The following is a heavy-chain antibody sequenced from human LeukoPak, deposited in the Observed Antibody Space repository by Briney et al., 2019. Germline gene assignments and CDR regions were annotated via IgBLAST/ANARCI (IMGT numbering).Heavy chain of an antibody. CDR1: GFTVSGNY. Sequence: GGSLRLSCAVSGFTVSGNYMSWIRQGPGKGLEWVSLIYSDDTTLYADSVKGRFTISRDISKNTLYLQMSSLRAGDTAVYYCARRAGGYSHPYDYWGQGVLVTVSS. CDR3: ARRAGGYSHPYDY. D-gene: IGHD4-23*01. V-gene: IGHV3-53*01. J-gene: IGHJ4*02. CDR2: IYSDDTT.